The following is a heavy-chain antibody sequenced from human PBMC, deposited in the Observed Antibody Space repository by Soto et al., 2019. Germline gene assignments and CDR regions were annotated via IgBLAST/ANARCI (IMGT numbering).Heavy chain of an antibody. CDR1: GFSFNTYA. CDR3: ASDPGIAAAGMDY. V-gene: IGHV3-48*04. CDR2: ISSSSSRI. Sequence: EVQLVESGGGLLQPGGSLRLSCAASGFSFNTYAMNWVRQAPGKGLEWISYISSSSSRIYYADSVKGRFTLSRDNAKNSLYLQMNSLRPEDTAVYYCASDPGIAAAGMDYWGQGTLVTVSS. D-gene: IGHD6-25*01. J-gene: IGHJ4*02.